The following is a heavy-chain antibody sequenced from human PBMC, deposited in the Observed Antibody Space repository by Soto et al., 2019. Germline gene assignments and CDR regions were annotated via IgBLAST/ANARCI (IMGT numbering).Heavy chain of an antibody. D-gene: IGHD3-22*01. Sequence: ASVKVSCKASGYTFTGYYMHWVRQAPGQGLEWMGWINPNSGGTNYAQRFQGRVTMTRDTSISTAYMELSRLRSDDTAVYYCARDRPLTYYYDSSGYQFAYWGQGTLVTVSS. CDR3: ARDRPLTYYYDSSGYQFAY. CDR1: GYTFTGYY. J-gene: IGHJ4*02. V-gene: IGHV1-2*02. CDR2: INPNSGGT.